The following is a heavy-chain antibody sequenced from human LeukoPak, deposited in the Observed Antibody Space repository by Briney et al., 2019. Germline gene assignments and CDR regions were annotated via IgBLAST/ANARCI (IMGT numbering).Heavy chain of an antibody. CDR3: ARGRGYSSSSTDMDV. CDR1: GFTFSSYA. V-gene: IGHV3-23*01. Sequence: GGSLRLSCAASGFTFSSYAMSWVRQAPGKGLEWVSAISGSGGSTYYADSVKGRFTISRDNADNSLYLQMNSLRAEDTAVYYCARGRGYSSSSTDMDVWGRGTTVTVSS. J-gene: IGHJ6*02. CDR2: ISGSGGST. D-gene: IGHD6-6*01.